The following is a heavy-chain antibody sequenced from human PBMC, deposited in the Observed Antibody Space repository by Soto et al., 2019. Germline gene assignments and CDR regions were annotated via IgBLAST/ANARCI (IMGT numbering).Heavy chain of an antibody. Sequence: SETLSLTCAVSGGSLSSSSYYWGWIRQPPEKGLEWIGYIYYSGNTYYYPSFTSRATISVDTSTNQFSVDLTSVTASDTALYFCARAVGGWYFDYWGLGTLVTVSS. D-gene: IGHD1-26*01. J-gene: IGHJ4*02. V-gene: IGHV4-30-4*08. CDR1: GGSLSSSSYY. CDR3: ARAVGGWYFDY. CDR2: IYYSGNT.